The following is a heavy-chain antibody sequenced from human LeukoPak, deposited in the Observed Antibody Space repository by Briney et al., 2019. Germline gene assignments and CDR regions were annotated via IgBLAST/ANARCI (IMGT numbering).Heavy chain of an antibody. CDR3: AKTEYYDFWSGYRYPYNWFDP. CDR2: ISGSGGST. CDR1: GFTFSSYA. V-gene: IGHV3-23*01. D-gene: IGHD3-3*01. J-gene: IGHJ5*02. Sequence: PGGSLRLSCAASGFTFSSYAMSWVRQAPGKGLEWVSAISGSGGSTYYADSVKGRFTISRDNSKNTLYLQMNSLRAEDTAVYYCAKTEYYDFWSGYRYPYNWFDPWGQGTLVTVSS.